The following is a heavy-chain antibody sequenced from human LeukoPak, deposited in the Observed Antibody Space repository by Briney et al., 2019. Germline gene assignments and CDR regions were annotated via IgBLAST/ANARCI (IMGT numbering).Heavy chain of an antibody. CDR3: AKDGVITMVRGVLEYFDY. CDR1: GFTFSAYA. D-gene: IGHD3-10*01. J-gene: IGHJ4*02. V-gene: IGHV3-23*01. CDR2: ISGSDRST. Sequence: GGSLRLSCAASGFTFSAYAMSWVRQAPGKGLEWVSGISGSDRSTYYADSVKGRFTISRDNSKNTLYLQMNSLRAEDTAVYYCAKDGVITMVRGVLEYFDYWGQGTLVTVSS.